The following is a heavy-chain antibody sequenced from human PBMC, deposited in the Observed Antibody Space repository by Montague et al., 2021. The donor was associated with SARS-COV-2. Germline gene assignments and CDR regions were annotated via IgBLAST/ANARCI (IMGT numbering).Heavy chain of an antibody. CDR3: AGQPIPVTGSGEFDY. CDR2: VYHTGST. CDR1: GDSIGNGHW. V-gene: IGHV4-4*02. J-gene: IGHJ4*02. D-gene: IGHD6-19*01. Sequence: SETLSLTCAVSGDSIGNGHWWSWVRQPPGKRLEWIGEVYHTGSTNYNPSLNRRVTISVDMSNDQFSLRVTSVTAADTAVYYCAGQPIPVTGSGEFDYWGPGTLVTVSS.